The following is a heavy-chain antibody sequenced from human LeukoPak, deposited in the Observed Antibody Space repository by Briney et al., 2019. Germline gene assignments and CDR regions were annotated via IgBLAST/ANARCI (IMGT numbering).Heavy chain of an antibody. D-gene: IGHD3-3*01. CDR3: ARVMIPPPYYDFWSGFIDY. Sequence: ASVTVSCKASGYTFTGYYMHWVRQAPGQGLEWMGWINPNSGGTNYAQTFQGRVTMNRDTSISTAYTELSRLRSDDTAVYYCARVMIPPPYYDFWSGFIDYWGQGTLVTVSS. CDR2: INPNSGGT. J-gene: IGHJ4*02. CDR1: GYTFTGYY. V-gene: IGHV1-2*02.